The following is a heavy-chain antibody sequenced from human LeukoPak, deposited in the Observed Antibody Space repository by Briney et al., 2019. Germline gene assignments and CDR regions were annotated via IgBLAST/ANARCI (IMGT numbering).Heavy chain of an antibody. D-gene: IGHD3-16*01. J-gene: IGHJ5*02. Sequence: SGESLKISCKGPGYSFTTHWIGWVRQMPGKGLEWMGIIYPDDSNTRYSPSFQGQVTLSADKSINTAYLQWSSLRASDTAMYYCARLEEDLTLGVAGYWFVPWGQGTLVTVS. V-gene: IGHV5-51*01. CDR3: ARLEEDLTLGVAGYWFVP. CDR1: GYSFTTHW. CDR2: IYPDDSNT.